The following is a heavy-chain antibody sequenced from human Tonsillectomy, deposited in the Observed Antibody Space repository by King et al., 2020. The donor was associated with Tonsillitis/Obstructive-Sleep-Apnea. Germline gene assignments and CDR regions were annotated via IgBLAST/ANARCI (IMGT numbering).Heavy chain of an antibody. V-gene: IGHV4-34*01. D-gene: IGHD2-15*01. CDR2: INHSGSP. CDR1: GGSFSGYY. Sequence: VQLQQWGAGLLKPSETLSLTCAVYGGSFSGYYWSWIRQPPGKGLEWIGEINHSGSPNYNPSLKSRVTISVDTSKNQFSLRLSSVTAADTAVYYCARGGSDATPQEFDCWGQGTLVTVSS. J-gene: IGHJ4*02. CDR3: ARGGSDATPQEFDC.